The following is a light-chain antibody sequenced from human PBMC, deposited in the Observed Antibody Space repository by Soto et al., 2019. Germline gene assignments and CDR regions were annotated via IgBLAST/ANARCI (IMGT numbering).Light chain of an antibody. CDR2: DAS. Sequence: EIVMTQSPVTLSVFPGERATLSCRASQSVNSHLAWYQQKPGQAPSLLIYDASTRATGIPARFSGSGSGTDFTLTISDVQPEDFALYYCHQRQSWPRTFGQGTKVDIK. V-gene: IGKV3D-15*01. CDR1: QSVNSH. CDR3: HQRQSWPRT. J-gene: IGKJ1*01.